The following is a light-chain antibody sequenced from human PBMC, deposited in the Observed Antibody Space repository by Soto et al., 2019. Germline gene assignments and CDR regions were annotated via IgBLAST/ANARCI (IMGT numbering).Light chain of an antibody. Sequence: DIQMTQSPSTLSASVGDRVTITCRASQSISSWLARYQQKPGKAPKLLIHKASTLESGVPSRFSGSSSGTEFTLTISSLQPDDFATYYCQQYSSYSFTFGQGTKLEIK. CDR3: QQYSSYSFT. J-gene: IGKJ2*01. CDR2: KAS. CDR1: QSISSW. V-gene: IGKV1-5*03.